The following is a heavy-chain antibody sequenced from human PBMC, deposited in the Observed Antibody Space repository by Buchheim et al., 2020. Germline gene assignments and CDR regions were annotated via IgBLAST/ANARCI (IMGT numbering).Heavy chain of an antibody. V-gene: IGHV3-23*01. J-gene: IGHJ5*02. D-gene: IGHD2-21*02. CDR2: IRGSGGNT. CDR3: ARLVTGYPNWFDP. Sequence: EVQLLESGGGLVQPGGSLRLSCAASGFTFSSSVMRWVRQAPGKGLEWVSAIRGSGGNTYYAESVKGRFTIPRDNPKNELYLQMNSLRVEDTAVYYCARLVTGYPNWFDPWGQGTL. CDR1: GFTFSSSV.